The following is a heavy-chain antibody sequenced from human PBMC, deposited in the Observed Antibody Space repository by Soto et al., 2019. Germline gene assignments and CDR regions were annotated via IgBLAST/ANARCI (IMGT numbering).Heavy chain of an antibody. V-gene: IGHV3-30-3*01. Sequence: GGSLRLSCAASGFTFSSYAMHWVRQAPGKGLEWVAVISYDGSNKYYADSVKGRFTISRDNSKNTLYLQMNSLRAEDTAVYYCARGRNPTPPVVVVAATDYWGQGTLVTVS. CDR2: ISYDGSNK. CDR3: ARGRNPTPPVVVVAATDY. D-gene: IGHD2-15*01. CDR1: GFTFSSYA. J-gene: IGHJ4*02.